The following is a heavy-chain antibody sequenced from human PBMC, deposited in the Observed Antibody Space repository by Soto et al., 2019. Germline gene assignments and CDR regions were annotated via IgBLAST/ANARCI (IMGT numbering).Heavy chain of an antibody. V-gene: IGHV3-73*01. CDR3: GRGASDFYTGSPLYYLAV. CDR1: GFTFSGAA. CDR2: MRSRANSYAT. Sequence: PGGSLRLSCAASGFTFSGAAMHWVRQASGKGLEWLGRMRSRANSYATAYAASVKGRFTISRDDSANTAYLQMDSLKTEDTAVYYFGRGASDFYTGSPLYYLAVWGKGTQVTFSS. D-gene: IGHD3-3*01. J-gene: IGHJ6*03.